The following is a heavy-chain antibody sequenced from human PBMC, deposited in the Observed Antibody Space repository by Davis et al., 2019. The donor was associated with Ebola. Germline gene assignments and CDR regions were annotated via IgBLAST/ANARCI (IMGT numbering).Heavy chain of an antibody. V-gene: IGHV4-61*01. J-gene: IGHJ3*02. CDR2: MYYSGSP. Sequence: MPGGSLRLSCASSGGSVSSASHYWSWIRQPPGKELEWIGYMYYSGSPNYNPSLNSRVTISVDTSKNQFSLKLTSVTAADTAVYYCARIQGGDDAFDIWGQGTMVSVSS. CDR3: ARIQGGDDAFDI. CDR1: GGSVSSASHY. D-gene: IGHD3-16*01.